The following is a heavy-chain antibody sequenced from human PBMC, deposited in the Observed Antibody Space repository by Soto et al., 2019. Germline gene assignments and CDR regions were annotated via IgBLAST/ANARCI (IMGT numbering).Heavy chain of an antibody. CDR3: ARGDSNSWSDF. Sequence: QVQLVESGGGVVQPGRSLRLSCAASGFTFRSYAMDWVRQAPGKGLEWVAVISYDGTNKYYADSVKGRFTISRDNSKNTLSLQMNNLRPEDTAVYYCARGDSNSWSDFWGQGTLVTVSS. V-gene: IGHV3-30*01. CDR2: ISYDGTNK. J-gene: IGHJ4*02. D-gene: IGHD6-13*01. CDR1: GFTFRSYA.